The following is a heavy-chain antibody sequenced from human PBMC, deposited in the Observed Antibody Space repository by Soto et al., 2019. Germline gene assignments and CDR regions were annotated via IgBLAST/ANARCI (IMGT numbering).Heavy chain of an antibody. CDR1: GYTFTSYD. J-gene: IGHJ4*02. V-gene: IGHV1-8*01. D-gene: IGHD6-13*01. CDR2: MNPNSGNT. Sequence: QVQLVQSGAEVKKPGASVKVSCKASGYTFTSYDINWVRQATGQGLEWMGWMNPNSGNTGYAQKFQGRVTMTSNTSISTAYMELSSMRSADTAVYYCAREHSSSWRFDYWGQGTLVTVAS. CDR3: AREHSSSWRFDY.